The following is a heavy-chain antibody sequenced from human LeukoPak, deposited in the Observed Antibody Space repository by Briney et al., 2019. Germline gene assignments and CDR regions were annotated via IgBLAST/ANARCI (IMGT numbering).Heavy chain of an antibody. V-gene: IGHV3-74*01. D-gene: IGHD5-18*01. CDR1: GFTFSNYW. CDR3: AREGRGYSYAFEY. J-gene: IGHJ4*02. CDR2: INSDGSST. Sequence: PGGSLRLSCAASGFTFSNYWMHWVRHPPGKGLVWVSRINSDGSSTTYADSVKGRFTISRDNGQNTLYLQMNSLRAEDTAVYYCAREGRGYSYAFEYWGQGTLVTVSS.